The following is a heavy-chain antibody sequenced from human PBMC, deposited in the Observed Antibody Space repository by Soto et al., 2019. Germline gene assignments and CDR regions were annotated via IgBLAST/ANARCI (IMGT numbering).Heavy chain of an antibody. D-gene: IGHD3-3*01. V-gene: IGHV1-69*01. CDR1: GGTFSSYT. CDR2: IIPIFATA. J-gene: IGHJ6*02. CDR3: ARDVRVSGYYRSRPLLGMEV. Sequence: QVQLVQSGAEVKKPGSSVKVSCKASGGTFSSYTFNWVRQAPGQGLEWMGGIIPIFATANYAQKFQGRVTITADESTSTAYMDLSSLSSADTAIYYCARDVRVSGYYRSRPLLGMEVWCQGTTVTVSS.